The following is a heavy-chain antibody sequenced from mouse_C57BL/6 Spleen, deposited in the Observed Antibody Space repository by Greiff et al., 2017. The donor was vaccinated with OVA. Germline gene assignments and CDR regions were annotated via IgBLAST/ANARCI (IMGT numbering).Heavy chain of an antibody. J-gene: IGHJ2*01. CDR1: GYAFSSSW. Sequence: VQLKQSGPELVKPGASVKISCKASGYAFSSSWMNWVKQRPGKGLEWIGRIYPGDGDTNYNGKFKGKATLTADKSSSTAYMQLSSLTSEDSAVYFCARSVLRGYFDYWGQGTTLTVSS. V-gene: IGHV1-82*01. CDR2: IYPGDGDT. CDR3: ARSVLRGYFDY. D-gene: IGHD1-1*01.